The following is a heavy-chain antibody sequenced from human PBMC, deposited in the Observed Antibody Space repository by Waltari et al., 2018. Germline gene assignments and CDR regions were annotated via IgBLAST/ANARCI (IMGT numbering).Heavy chain of an antibody. V-gene: IGHV1-2*02. CDR2: INPNSGGP. CDR1: GYTFTGYY. Sequence: QVQLVQSGAEVKKPGASVKVSCKASGYTFTGYYMQWVRQAPGQGLEWMGCINPNSGGPNYAQKFQVRVTMPREPSISTAYMALSRLRSDDTAVYYCARDRGGAALWFDPWGQGTLVTVSS. D-gene: IGHD6-13*01. CDR3: ARDRGGAALWFDP. J-gene: IGHJ5*02.